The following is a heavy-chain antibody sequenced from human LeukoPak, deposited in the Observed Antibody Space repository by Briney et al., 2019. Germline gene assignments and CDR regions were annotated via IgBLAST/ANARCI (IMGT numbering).Heavy chain of an antibody. CDR3: AKGLWFGDAILDY. CDR2: ISGSGGST. D-gene: IGHD3-10*01. CDR1: GFTFSSYG. Sequence: GGSLRLSCAASGFTFSSYGMSWVRQAPGKGLEWVSAISGSGGSTYYADSVKGRFTISRDNSKNTLYLQMNSLRAEDTAVYYCAKGLWFGDAILDYWGQGTLVTVSS. V-gene: IGHV3-23*01. J-gene: IGHJ4*02.